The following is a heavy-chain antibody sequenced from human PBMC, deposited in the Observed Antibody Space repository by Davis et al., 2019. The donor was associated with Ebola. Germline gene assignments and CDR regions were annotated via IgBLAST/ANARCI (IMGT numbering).Heavy chain of an antibody. V-gene: IGHV3-48*01. J-gene: IGHJ2*01. D-gene: IGHD4-11*01. CDR3: AKEKGSNYWYFDL. CDR2: ITSSSGTI. CDR1: GFTFSSYS. Sequence: GESLKISCAASGFTFSSYSMNWVRQAPGKGLEWISYITSSSGTIYYADSVKGRFTISRDNAKSSLYLQMNSLRAEDTAVYYCAKEKGSNYWYFDLWGRGTLVTVSS.